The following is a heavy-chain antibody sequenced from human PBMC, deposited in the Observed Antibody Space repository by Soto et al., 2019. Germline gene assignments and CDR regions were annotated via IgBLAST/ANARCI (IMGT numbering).Heavy chain of an antibody. CDR2: IYSGGST. Sequence: GGSLRLSCAASGFTVSSNYMSWVRQAPGKGLEWVSVIYSGGSTYYADSVKGRFTISRDNSKNTLYLQMNSLRAEDTAVYYCARLLDASGSYYAIQYFDYWGQGTLVTVSS. D-gene: IGHD1-26*01. CDR3: ARLLDASGSYYAIQYFDY. J-gene: IGHJ4*02. V-gene: IGHV3-53*01. CDR1: GFTVSSNY.